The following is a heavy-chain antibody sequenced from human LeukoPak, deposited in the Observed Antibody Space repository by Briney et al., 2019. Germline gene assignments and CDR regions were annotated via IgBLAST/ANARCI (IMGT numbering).Heavy chain of an antibody. J-gene: IGHJ6*02. CDR2: IIPIFGTA. CDR1: GGTFSSYA. V-gene: IGHV1-69*13. Sequence: SVKVSCKASGGTFSSYAISWVRQAPGQGLEWMAGIIPIFGTANYAQKFQGRVTITADESTSTAYMELSSLRSEDTAVYYCASGDSWGCPTCDYYYYYGMDVWGQGTTVTVSS. CDR3: ASGDSWGCPTCDYYYYYGMDV. D-gene: IGHD3-16*01.